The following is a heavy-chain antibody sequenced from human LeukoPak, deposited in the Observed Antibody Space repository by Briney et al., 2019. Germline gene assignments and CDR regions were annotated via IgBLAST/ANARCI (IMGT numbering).Heavy chain of an antibody. CDR3: ARDEARVLDY. Sequence: SETLSLTCTVSGGSLSAYYWNWIRQTPGKGLEWIGYVYHSGRTYYNPSLKGRLTMSVDTSMNQFSLRLNSVTAADTAVYYCARDEARVLDYWGQGTLVTVSS. V-gene: IGHV4-59*01. CDR1: GGSLSAYY. CDR2: VYHSGRT. J-gene: IGHJ4*02.